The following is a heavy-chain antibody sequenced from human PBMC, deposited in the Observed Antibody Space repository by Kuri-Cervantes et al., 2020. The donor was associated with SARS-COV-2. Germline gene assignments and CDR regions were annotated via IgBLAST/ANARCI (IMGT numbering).Heavy chain of an antibody. V-gene: IGHV3-21*01. CDR1: GFTFSSYS. CDR3: ARAKSPPTSTTYYDFWSLGTLSRNYYYYGMDV. Sequence: GGSLRLSCAASGFTFSSYSMNWVRQAPGKGLEWVSSISSSSSYIYYADSVKGRFTISRDNAKNSLYLQMNSLRAEDTAVYYCARAKSPPTSTTYYDFWSLGTLSRNYYYYGMDVWGQGTTVTVSS. D-gene: IGHD3-3*01. CDR2: ISSSSSYI. J-gene: IGHJ6*02.